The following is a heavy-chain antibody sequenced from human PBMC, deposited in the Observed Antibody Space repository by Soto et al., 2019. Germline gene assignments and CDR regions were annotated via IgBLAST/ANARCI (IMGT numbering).Heavy chain of an antibody. D-gene: IGHD3-22*01. J-gene: IGHJ5*02. Sequence: ASVKVSCKASGYTFTSYGISWVRQAPGQGLEWMGWISAYNGNTNYAQKLQGRVTMTTDTSTSTAYMELRSLRSDDTAVYYCARVIREKYYYDSSGYYYWFDPWGQGTLVTVYS. V-gene: IGHV1-18*01. CDR3: ARVIREKYYYDSSGYYYWFDP. CDR1: GYTFTSYG. CDR2: ISAYNGNT.